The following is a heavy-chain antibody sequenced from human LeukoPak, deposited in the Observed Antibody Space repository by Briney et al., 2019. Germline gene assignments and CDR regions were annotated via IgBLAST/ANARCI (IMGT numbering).Heavy chain of an antibody. J-gene: IGHJ4*02. Sequence: GGSLRLSCAASGFTFSSYNMYWVRQAPGQGLEWVSSLSGGSDHIYYADPVKGRFTISRDNAKNSLYLQMNSLRAEDTAVYYCARDGRAGSLFAYWGQGTLVTVSS. CDR1: GFTFSSYN. V-gene: IGHV3-21*01. CDR3: ARDGRAGSLFAY. CDR2: LSGGSDHI. D-gene: IGHD6-19*01.